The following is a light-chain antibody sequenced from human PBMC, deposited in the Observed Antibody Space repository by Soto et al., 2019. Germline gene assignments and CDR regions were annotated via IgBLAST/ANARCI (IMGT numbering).Light chain of an antibody. V-gene: IGLV2-14*01. CDR3: ISYTSSSTLVV. J-gene: IGLJ2*01. Sequence: QSALTQPASVSGSPGQSIPISCTGTSSDVGGYHYVSWYQQHPGKAPKLMIYDVSNRPSGVSNRFSGSKSGNTASLPISGLQAEDEADYYCISYTSSSTLVVFGVGTKLPVL. CDR1: SSDVGGYHY. CDR2: DVS.